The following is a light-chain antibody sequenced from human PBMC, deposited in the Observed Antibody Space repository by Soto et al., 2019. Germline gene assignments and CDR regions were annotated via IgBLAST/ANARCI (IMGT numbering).Light chain of an antibody. J-gene: IGLJ3*02. CDR3: CSYAGITWT. Sequence: SVLTQPASVSGSPGQSITISCTGTSSDVGSYNLVSWYQQHPGKAPKLMIYEGSKRPSGVSNRFSGSKSGNTASLTISGLQAEDEADYYCCSYAGITWTFGQGTK. CDR1: SSDVGSYNL. CDR2: EGS. V-gene: IGLV2-23*01.